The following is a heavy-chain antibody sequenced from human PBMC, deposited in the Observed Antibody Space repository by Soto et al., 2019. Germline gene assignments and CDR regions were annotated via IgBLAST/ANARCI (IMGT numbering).Heavy chain of an antibody. V-gene: IGHV1-3*01. D-gene: IGHD1-1*01. CDR1: GYTFASYA. J-gene: IGHJ6*02. CDR2: INAGNGNT. CDR3: ARVETDYYYYGMDV. Sequence: ASVKVSCKASGYTFASYAMHWVRQAPGQRLEWMGWINAGNGNTKYSQKFQGRVTITRDTSASTAYMELSSLRSEDTAVYYCARVETDYYYYGMDVWGQGTTVTVSS.